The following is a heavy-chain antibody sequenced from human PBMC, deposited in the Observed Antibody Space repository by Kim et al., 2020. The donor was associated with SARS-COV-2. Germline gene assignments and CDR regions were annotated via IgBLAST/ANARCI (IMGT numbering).Heavy chain of an antibody. J-gene: IGHJ5*02. D-gene: IGHD4-17*01. CDR3: ARDRGRYGDYNWFDP. CDR2: IYYTGST. V-gene: IGHV4-31*03. CDR1: GGSISSDYY. Sequence: SETLSLTCTVSGGSISSDYYWYWIRQHPGKGLEWIGYIYYTGSTYYNPSLKSRITISADTSKNQFSLKLSSVTAADTAVYYCARDRGRYGDYNWFDPWG.